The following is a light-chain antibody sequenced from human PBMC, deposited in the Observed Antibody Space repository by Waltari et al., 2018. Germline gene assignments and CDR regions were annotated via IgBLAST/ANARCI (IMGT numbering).Light chain of an antibody. CDR1: SSAVGGYHF. CDR3: SSQSSDNVVL. J-gene: IGLJ2*01. V-gene: IGLV2-14*03. CDR2: DVS. Sequence: QSPLPPPASVSGSPGQSITISCTGTSSAVGGYHFASWYQDHPGQDPKVIIYDVSDRPSGISERFSGSKSGNTASLTIAGLQAEDEADYYCSSQSSDNVVLFGGGTKLTVL.